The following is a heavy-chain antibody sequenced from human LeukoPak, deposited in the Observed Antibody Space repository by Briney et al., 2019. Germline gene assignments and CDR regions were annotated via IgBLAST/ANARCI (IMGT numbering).Heavy chain of an antibody. CDR3: ARAPARGVLRYFDKPYYFDY. Sequence: WETLSLTCTVSGGSISSYYWSWIRQPPGKGLEWLGYIYYSGSTNYNPSLKSRVTISVDTSKNQFSLKLSSVTAADTAVYYCARAPARGVLRYFDKPYYFDYWGQGTLVTVSS. V-gene: IGHV4-59*08. CDR2: IYYSGST. J-gene: IGHJ4*02. CDR1: GGSISSYY. D-gene: IGHD3-9*01.